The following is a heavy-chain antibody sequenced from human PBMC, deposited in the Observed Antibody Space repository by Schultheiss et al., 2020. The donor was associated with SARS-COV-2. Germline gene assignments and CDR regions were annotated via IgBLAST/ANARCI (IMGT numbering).Heavy chain of an antibody. Sequence: GGSLRLSCAASGFTFSSYGMHWVRQAPGKGLEWVAVISYDGSNKYYADSVKGRFTISRDNSKNTLYLQMNSLRAEDTAVYYCARGGKVLWFGDLLHKGENYYYYGMDVWGQGTTVTVSS. CDR2: ISYDGSNK. V-gene: IGHV3-30*03. D-gene: IGHD3-10*01. J-gene: IGHJ6*02. CDR1: GFTFSSYG. CDR3: ARGGKVLWFGDLLHKGENYYYYGMDV.